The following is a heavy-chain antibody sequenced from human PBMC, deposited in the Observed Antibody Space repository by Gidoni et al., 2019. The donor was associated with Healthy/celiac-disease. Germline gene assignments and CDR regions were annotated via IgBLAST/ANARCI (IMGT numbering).Heavy chain of an antibody. CDR2: ISSSSSYI. J-gene: IGHJ4*02. D-gene: IGHD6-19*01. Sequence: EVQLVESGGGLVKPGGSLRLSCAASGFTFSSYSMNWVRQAPGKGLGWFSSISSSSSYIYYADSVKGRFTISRDNAKNSLYLQMNSLRAEDTAVYYCARVAGVRWLGPGYWGQGTLVTVSS. CDR3: ARVAGVRWLGPGY. V-gene: IGHV3-21*01. CDR1: GFTFSSYS.